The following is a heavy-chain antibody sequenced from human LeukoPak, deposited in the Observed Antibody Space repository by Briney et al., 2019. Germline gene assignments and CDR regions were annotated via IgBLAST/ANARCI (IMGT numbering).Heavy chain of an antibody. CDR1: GGSFSGYY. CDR2: INHSEST. Sequence: PSETLSLTCAVYGGSFSGYYWSWIRQPPGKGLEWIGEINHSESTNYNPSLKSRVTISVDTSKNQFSLKLSSVTAADTAVYYCARGRGSSWTYYFDYWGQGTLVTVSS. CDR3: ARGRGSSWTYYFDY. D-gene: IGHD6-13*01. V-gene: IGHV4-34*01. J-gene: IGHJ4*02.